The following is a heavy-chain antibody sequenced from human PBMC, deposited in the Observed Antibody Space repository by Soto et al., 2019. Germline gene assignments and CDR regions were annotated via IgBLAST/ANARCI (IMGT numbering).Heavy chain of an antibody. J-gene: IGHJ5*02. CDR1: GGSVNNFY. CDR2: IYSSGST. Sequence: PSETLSLTCTVSGGSVNNFYWNWIRQPAGKGLEWIGRIYSSGSTNYNPSLRSRVTMSVDTSKNQFSLKLNSVTAADTAVYYCARSSHKESWFDPWGQGTLVT. CDR3: ARSSHKESWFDP. V-gene: IGHV4-4*07. D-gene: IGHD6-13*01.